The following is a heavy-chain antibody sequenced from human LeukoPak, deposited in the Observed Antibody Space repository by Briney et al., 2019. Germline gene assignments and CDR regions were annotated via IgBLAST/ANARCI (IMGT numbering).Heavy chain of an antibody. CDR3: AKGRDGYNWYAFDI. V-gene: IGHV3-23*01. J-gene: IGHJ3*02. D-gene: IGHD5-24*01. CDR1: GFTFSSYA. CDR2: ISGSGGST. Sequence: GGSLRLSCAASGFTFSSYAMSWVRQAPGKGLEWVSAISGSGGSTYYTDSVKGRFTISRDNSKNTLHLQMNSLRAEDTAIYYCAKGRDGYNWYAFDIWGQGTMVTVSS.